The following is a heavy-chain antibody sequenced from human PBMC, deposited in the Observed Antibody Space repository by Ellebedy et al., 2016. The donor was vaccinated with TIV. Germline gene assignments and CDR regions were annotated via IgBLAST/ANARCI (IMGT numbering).Heavy chain of an antibody. D-gene: IGHD3-10*01. Sequence: GASLKISCAASGFTFSDYHMSWIRQAPGRGLEWISYINTGSSYTKYADSVWGRFTISRDNSKRSLYLQMNNLRVEDTGVYYCAREGNHKPFDYWGQGTLVTVSS. V-gene: IGHV3-11*06. J-gene: IGHJ4*02. CDR1: GFTFSDYH. CDR2: INTGSSYT. CDR3: AREGNHKPFDY.